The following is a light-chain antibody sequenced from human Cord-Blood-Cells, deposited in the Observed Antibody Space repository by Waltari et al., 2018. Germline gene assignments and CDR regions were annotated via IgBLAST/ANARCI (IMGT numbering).Light chain of an antibody. J-gene: IGLJ2*01. CDR2: EGS. V-gene: IGLV2-23*01. CDR3: CSYAGSSTVV. Sequence: QSALTQPASESGSPGPSITISCTGTSSDVGSYNLVSWYQQHPGKAPKRMIYEGSKRPSGVSNRFSGSKSGNTASLTISGLQAEDEADYYCCSYAGSSTVVFGGGTKLTVL. CDR1: SSDVGSYNL.